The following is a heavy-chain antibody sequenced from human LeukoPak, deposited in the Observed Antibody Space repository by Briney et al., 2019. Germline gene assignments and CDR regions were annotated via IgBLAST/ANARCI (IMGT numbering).Heavy chain of an antibody. CDR1: GFSLSTTGMC. Sequence: SGPTLVNPTQTLTLTCTFSGFSLSTTGMCVTWIRQPPGKALEWLARIDWDDDKFYNTSLKTRLTISKDTSKNQVVLTMTNMDPVDTATYYCARIRSTGSQSFDYWGQGTLVTVSS. J-gene: IGHJ4*02. D-gene: IGHD1-26*01. CDR3: ARIRSTGSQSFDY. V-gene: IGHV2-70*17. CDR2: IDWDDDK.